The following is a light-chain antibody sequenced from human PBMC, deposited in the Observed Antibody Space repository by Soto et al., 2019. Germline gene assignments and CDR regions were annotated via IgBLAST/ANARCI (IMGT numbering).Light chain of an antibody. Sequence: ILLTQSPSSLSASVGDRVTITCRASQGIDTSLAWYQQKPGKAPKLLIYAASNFRSGVPSRFSGSGSGTHFTLTISSLQPEDFATYYCQQLHGYPITFGQGTRLEI. J-gene: IGKJ5*01. CDR2: AAS. V-gene: IGKV1-9*01. CDR3: QQLHGYPIT. CDR1: QGIDTS.